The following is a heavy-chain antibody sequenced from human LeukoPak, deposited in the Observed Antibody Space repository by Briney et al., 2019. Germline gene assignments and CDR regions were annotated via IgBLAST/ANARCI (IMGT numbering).Heavy chain of an antibody. V-gene: IGHV4-59*01. CDR2: MYYSGST. CDR3: ARVLGSYYFDY. CDR1: DGSISSYY. J-gene: IGHJ4*02. D-gene: IGHD3-10*01. Sequence: PSETLSLTCTVSDGSISSYYWSWIRQPPGKGLEWIAYMYYSGSTNYNPSLKSRVTISVDTSKNQFSLKLSSVTAADTAVYYCARVLGSYYFDYWGQGTLVTVSS.